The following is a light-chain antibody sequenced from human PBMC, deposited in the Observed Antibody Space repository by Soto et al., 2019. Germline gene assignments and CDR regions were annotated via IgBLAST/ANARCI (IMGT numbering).Light chain of an antibody. CDR3: AVWDDSLDGVV. CDR1: SSNIGDNT. V-gene: IGLV1-44*01. Sequence: QSVLTQPPSASGTPGQSVTISCSGSSSNIGDNTVNWYQQLPRTAPKLLMYSNDQRWSGVPDRFSGSKSGTSASLAISGLQSEDEADYYCAVWDDSLDGVVFGGGTKLTVL. J-gene: IGLJ2*01. CDR2: SND.